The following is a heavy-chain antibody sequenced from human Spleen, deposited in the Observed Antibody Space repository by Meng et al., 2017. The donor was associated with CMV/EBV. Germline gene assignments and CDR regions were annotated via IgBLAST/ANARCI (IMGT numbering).Heavy chain of an antibody. D-gene: IGHD1-26*01. CDR3: ARVDPPDGMGLGH. CDR1: GGSISSSSYY. CDR2: IYHSGST. J-gene: IGHJ4*02. Sequence: SETLSLTCTVSGGSISSSSYYWGWIRQPPGKGLELIGEIYHSGSTNYNPSLKSRVTISVDMSKNQFSLKLSSVTAADTALYYCARVDPPDGMGLGHWGQGTLVTVSS. V-gene: IGHV4-39*07.